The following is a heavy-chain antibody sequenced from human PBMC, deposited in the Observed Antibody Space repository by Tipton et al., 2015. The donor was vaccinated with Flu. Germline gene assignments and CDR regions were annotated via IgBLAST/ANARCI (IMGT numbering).Heavy chain of an antibody. CDR1: GFTVSSKY. J-gene: IGHJ3*02. D-gene: IGHD5-12*01. CDR3: ATLGNSGTDGFDI. CDR2: IYRGGTT. V-gene: IGHV3-66*02. Sequence: SLRLSCAASGFTVSSKYMGWVHQAPGKGLLWVSVIYRGGTTYVADSVKGRCTISRDNSKNTLYLQWNSLTTEDTAVYYCATLGNSGTDGFDIWGQGTMVTISS.